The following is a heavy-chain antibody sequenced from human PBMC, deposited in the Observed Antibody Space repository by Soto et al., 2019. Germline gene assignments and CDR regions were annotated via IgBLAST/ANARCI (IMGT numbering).Heavy chain of an antibody. J-gene: IGHJ4*02. CDR3: ARVRRGSTGDY. D-gene: IGHD1-26*01. CDR1: GGSFSGYY. Sequence: SETLSLTCAVYGGSFSGYYWSWIRQPPGKGLEWVGEINHSGSTNYNPSLKSRVTISVDTSKNQFSLKLSSVTAADTAVYYCARVRRGSTGDYWGQGTLVTVSS. V-gene: IGHV4-34*01. CDR2: INHSGST.